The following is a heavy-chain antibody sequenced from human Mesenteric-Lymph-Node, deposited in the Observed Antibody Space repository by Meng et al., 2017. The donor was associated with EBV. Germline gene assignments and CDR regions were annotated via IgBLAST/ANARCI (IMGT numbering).Heavy chain of an antibody. CDR2: INPNTGGT. D-gene: IGHD1-1*01. CDR1: VYTVTVYD. J-gene: IGHJ5*02. V-gene: IGHV1-2*04. Sequence: QVHLVQAGSEVKKPGASVKGACKASVYTVTVYDKHWERQAPGQGLEWMGWINPNTGGTKYAQKFQCWVTLARNTSISTAYMELSRLRSDDTAVYYCARGRYELIWGLYDPWGQGTLVTVSS. CDR3: ARGRYELIWGLYDP.